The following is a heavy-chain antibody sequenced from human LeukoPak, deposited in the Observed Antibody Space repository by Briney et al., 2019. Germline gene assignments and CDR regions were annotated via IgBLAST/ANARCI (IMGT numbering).Heavy chain of an antibody. Sequence: SVKVSCKASGGTFSSYAISWVRQAPGQGLEWMGGIIPIFGTANYAQKFQGRVTITADESTSTAYMELSSLRSEDTAVYYCARAPADHADDAFDIWGQGTMVTVSS. V-gene: IGHV1-69*13. CDR2: IIPIFGTA. CDR3: ARAPADHADDAFDI. CDR1: GGTFSSYA. D-gene: IGHD2-2*01. J-gene: IGHJ3*02.